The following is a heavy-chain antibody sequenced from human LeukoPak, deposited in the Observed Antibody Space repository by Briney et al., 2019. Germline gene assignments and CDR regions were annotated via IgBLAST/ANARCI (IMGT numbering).Heavy chain of an antibody. Sequence: PGGSLRLSCAASGFTFSTFWMHWVRQAPGKGLMWVSSINGDGSLTRNADSVKGRFTISRDNANRMLFLQMNSLRAEDTAVYYCAQSGGMDVWGRGTTVTVSS. CDR1: GFTFSTFW. J-gene: IGHJ6*02. D-gene: IGHD3-10*01. V-gene: IGHV3-74*01. CDR2: INGDGSLT. CDR3: AQSGGMDV.